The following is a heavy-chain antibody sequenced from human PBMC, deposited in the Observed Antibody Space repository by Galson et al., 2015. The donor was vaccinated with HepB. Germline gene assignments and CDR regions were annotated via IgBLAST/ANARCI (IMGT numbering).Heavy chain of an antibody. CDR3: ARVFDYDFWSGYLSD. Sequence: SVKVSCKASGYTFTSYAMHWVRQAPGQRLEWMGWINAGNGNTKYSQKFQGRVTITRDTSASTAYMELSSLRSEDTAVYYCARVFDYDFWSGYLSDWGQGTLVTVSS. D-gene: IGHD3-3*01. V-gene: IGHV1-3*01. CDR2: INAGNGNT. CDR1: GYTFTSYA. J-gene: IGHJ4*02.